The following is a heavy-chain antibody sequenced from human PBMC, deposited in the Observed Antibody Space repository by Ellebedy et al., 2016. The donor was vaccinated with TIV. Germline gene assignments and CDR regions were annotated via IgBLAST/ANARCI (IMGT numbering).Heavy chain of an antibody. Sequence: ASVKVSXXASGYTFTSYGISWVRQAPGQGLEWMGWISAYNGNTNYAQKLQGRVTMTTDTSTSTAYMELRSLRSDDTAVYYCARRAIHSSEVFYGMDVWGQGTTVTVSS. J-gene: IGHJ6*02. CDR3: ARRAIHSSEVFYGMDV. D-gene: IGHD6-25*01. CDR1: GYTFTSYG. V-gene: IGHV1-18*01. CDR2: ISAYNGNT.